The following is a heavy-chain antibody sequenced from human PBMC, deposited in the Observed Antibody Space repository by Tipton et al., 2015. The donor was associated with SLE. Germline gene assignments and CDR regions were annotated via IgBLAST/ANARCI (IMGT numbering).Heavy chain of an antibody. CDR3: ASQQLPYYYGMDV. CDR1: GFTFSNSD. CDR2: VSWNGSRT. Sequence: SLRLSCAASGFTFSNSDMNGVHQAPGKGLEWVSGVSWNGSRTHYADSVKGQFIISRDNSRNTLYLQMNSLRAEDTAVYYCASQQLPYYYGMDVWGQGTTVTVSS. J-gene: IGHJ6*02. D-gene: IGHD6-13*01. V-gene: IGHV3-35*02.